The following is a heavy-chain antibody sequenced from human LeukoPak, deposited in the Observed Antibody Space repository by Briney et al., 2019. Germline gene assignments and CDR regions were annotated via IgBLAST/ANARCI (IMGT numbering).Heavy chain of an antibody. CDR1: GGSISSSSYY. D-gene: IGHD2-2*01. V-gene: IGHV4-39*07. CDR3: ARDCSSTSCYWSYYYYMDV. CDR2: IYYSGST. J-gene: IGHJ6*03. Sequence: SETLSLTCTVSGGSISSSSYYWGWIRQPPGKGLEWIGSIYYSGSTYYNPSLKSRVTISVDTSKNQFSLKLSSVTAADTAVYYCARDCSSTSCYWSYYYYMDVWGKGTTVAVSS.